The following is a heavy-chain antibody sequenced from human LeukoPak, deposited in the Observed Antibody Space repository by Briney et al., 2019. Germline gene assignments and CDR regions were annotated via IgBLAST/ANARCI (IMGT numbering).Heavy chain of an antibody. CDR2: INHSGST. D-gene: IGHD3-10*01. Sequence: SETLSLTCAVYGGSFSGYYWSWIRQPPGKGLEWIGEINHSGSTNYNPSLKSRVTISVDTSKNQFSLKLSSVTAADTAVYYCARNMYYYGSGSYFGVWGKGTTVTIPS. CDR1: GGSFSGYY. CDR3: ARNMYYYGSGSYFGV. V-gene: IGHV4-34*01. J-gene: IGHJ6*04.